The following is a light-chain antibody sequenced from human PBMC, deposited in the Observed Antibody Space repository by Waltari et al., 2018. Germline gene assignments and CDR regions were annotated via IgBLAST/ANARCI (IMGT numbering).Light chain of an antibody. CDR1: QRISSN. V-gene: IGKV3-15*01. CDR2: ETS. Sequence: EIVMTQSPATLSVAPGERATLSCRASQRISSNLAWYQPKPGQAPRLLVYETSTSATGIPARFRGSGSGTEFSLTITSLQSEDSALYYCQQYNVWPPITFGQGTRLEIQ. CDR3: QQYNVWPPIT. J-gene: IGKJ5*01.